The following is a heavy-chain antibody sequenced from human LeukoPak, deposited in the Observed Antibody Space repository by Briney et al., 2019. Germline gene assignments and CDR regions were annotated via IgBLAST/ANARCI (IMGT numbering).Heavy chain of an antibody. V-gene: IGHV3-7*04. Sequence: PGGSLRLSRVASGFTFSFYWMAWVRQAPGKGLEWVANIKQDGSERYYVDSARGRFTISRDNAKNSLYLQMNSLRAEDTAVYYCARDEHQYYSESSGRFDFWGQGVLVTVSS. CDR1: GFTFSFYW. J-gene: IGHJ4*02. CDR3: ARDEHQYYSESSGRFDF. D-gene: IGHD3-22*01. CDR2: IKQDGSER.